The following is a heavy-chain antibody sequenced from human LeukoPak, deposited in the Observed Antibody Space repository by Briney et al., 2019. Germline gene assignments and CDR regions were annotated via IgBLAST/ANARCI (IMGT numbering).Heavy chain of an antibody. CDR3: AKDLSPWLQWGIADY. CDR1: GFTFSSYG. J-gene: IGHJ4*02. V-gene: IGHV3-30*18. Sequence: GRSLRLSCAASGFTFSSYGMHWVRQAPGKGLEWVAVISYDGSNKYCADSVKGRFTISRDNSKNTLYLQMNSLRAEDTAVYYCAKDLSPWLQWGIADYWGQGTLVTVSS. CDR2: ISYDGSNK. D-gene: IGHD5-24*01.